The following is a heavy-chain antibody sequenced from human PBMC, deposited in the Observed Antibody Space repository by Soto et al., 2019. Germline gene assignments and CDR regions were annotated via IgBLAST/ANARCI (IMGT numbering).Heavy chain of an antibody. Sequence: EVQLVESGGGLVQPGGSLRLSCAASGFTVSSYRMSWVRQAPGKGLEWVSVLYSAGSADFADSVKGSFTTSRDNSKNTLYLQMSSLRGEDTAVYYCARVHSGSYHYFDYWGQGTLVTVSS. D-gene: IGHD6-13*01. CDR2: LYSAGSA. J-gene: IGHJ4*02. V-gene: IGHV3-66*01. CDR1: GFTVSSYR. CDR3: ARVHSGSYHYFDY.